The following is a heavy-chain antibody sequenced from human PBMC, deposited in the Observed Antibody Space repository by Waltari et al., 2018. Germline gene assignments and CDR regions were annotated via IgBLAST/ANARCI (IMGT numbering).Heavy chain of an antibody. V-gene: IGHV1-2*06. J-gene: IGHJ2*01. D-gene: IGHD1-7*01. CDR2: VNPSSGGT. CDR1: GYTFTGYY. Sequence: QVQLVQSGAEVKKPGASVKVSCKASGYTFTGYYMPWVRQAPGQGLEWMGRVNPSSGGTNYAKKVKGRVTMTRETSISTAYMERSRLRVDDTAVYYCARDRRSNWSYIAWYFDLWGRGTLVTVSS. CDR3: ARDRRSNWSYIAWYFDL.